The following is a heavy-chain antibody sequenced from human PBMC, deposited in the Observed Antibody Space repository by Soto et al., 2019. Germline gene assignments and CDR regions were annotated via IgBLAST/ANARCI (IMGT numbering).Heavy chain of an antibody. D-gene: IGHD5-12*01. Sequence: ASVKVSCKASGGTFSSYTISWVRQAPGQGLEWMGRIIPILGIANYAQKFQGRVTITADKSTSTAYMELSSLRSEDTAVYYCARSTGYSGYDYIFDYWGQGTLVTVSS. CDR3: ARSTGYSGYDYIFDY. CDR1: GGTFSSYT. CDR2: IIPILGIA. V-gene: IGHV1-69*02. J-gene: IGHJ4*02.